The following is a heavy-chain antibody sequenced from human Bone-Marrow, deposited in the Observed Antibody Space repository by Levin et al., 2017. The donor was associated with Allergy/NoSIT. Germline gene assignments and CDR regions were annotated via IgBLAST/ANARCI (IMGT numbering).Heavy chain of an antibody. D-gene: IGHD6-6*01. Sequence: SETLSLTCAVYEGSLSGDHWSWIRQPPGKGLEWIGEINPTGGTNYNPSLKSRVTMSIDTSKNQFSLKLSSVTAADTAVYYCARVPTWLVGAFDIWGQGTMATVSS. V-gene: IGHV4-34*01. CDR3: ARVPTWLVGAFDI. J-gene: IGHJ3*02. CDR1: EGSLSGDH. CDR2: INPTGGT.